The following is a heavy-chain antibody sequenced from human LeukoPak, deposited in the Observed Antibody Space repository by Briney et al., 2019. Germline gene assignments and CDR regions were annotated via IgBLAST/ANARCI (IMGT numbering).Heavy chain of an antibody. CDR1: GGSISSSSYY. CDR2: IYYSGST. CDR3: AVVAATSRYSYYYYSMDV. V-gene: IGHV4-39*01. J-gene: IGHJ6*03. D-gene: IGHD2-15*01. Sequence: KPSETLSLTCTVSGGSISSSSYYWGWIRQPPGKGLEWIGSIYYSGSTYYNPSLKSRVTISVDTSKNQFSLKLSSVTAADTAVYYCAVVAATSRYSYYYYSMDVWGKGTMVTVSS.